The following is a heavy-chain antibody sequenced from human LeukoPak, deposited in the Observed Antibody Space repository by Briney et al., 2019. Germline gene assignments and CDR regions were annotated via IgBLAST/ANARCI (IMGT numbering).Heavy chain of an antibody. V-gene: IGHV1-2*02. D-gene: IGHD6-13*01. Sequence: APVKVSCKASGYTFTGYYMHWVRQAPGQGLEWMGWINPNSGGTNYAQKFQGRVTMTRDTSISTAYMELSRLRSDDTAVYYCARGSSIAAAGRYYYYYMDVWGKGTTVTVSS. CDR2: INPNSGGT. J-gene: IGHJ6*03. CDR1: GYTFTGYY. CDR3: ARGSSIAAAGRYYYYYMDV.